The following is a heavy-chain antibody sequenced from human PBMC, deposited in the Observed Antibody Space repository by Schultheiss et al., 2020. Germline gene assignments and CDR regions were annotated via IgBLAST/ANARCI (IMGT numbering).Heavy chain of an antibody. CDR1: GGSISSGGYS. D-gene: IGHD6-13*01. CDR3: ARDLGEAAAGTGAFDI. Sequence: SETLSLTCAVSGGSISSGGYSWSWIRQPPGRGLEWIGEINHSGSTNYNPSLKSRVTISVDTSKNQFSLKLSSVTAADTAVYYCARDLGEAAAGTGAFDIWGQGTMVTVSS. J-gene: IGHJ3*02. CDR2: INHSGST. V-gene: IGHV4-61*08.